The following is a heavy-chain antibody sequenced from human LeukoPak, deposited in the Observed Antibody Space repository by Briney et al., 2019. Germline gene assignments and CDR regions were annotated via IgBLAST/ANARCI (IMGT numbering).Heavy chain of an antibody. V-gene: IGHV3-11*04. Sequence: GGSLRLSCAASGFTFSDHYMSWIRQAPGKGLEWVAYIDDSGTPIYYADSVKGRFTVSRDNAKNSLFLQMDSLRAEDTAVYYCARVRRMFVYGGVDNWGQGTLVTVSS. CDR1: GFTFSDHY. CDR2: IDDSGTPI. CDR3: ARVRRMFVYGGVDN. D-gene: IGHD3-16*01. J-gene: IGHJ4*02.